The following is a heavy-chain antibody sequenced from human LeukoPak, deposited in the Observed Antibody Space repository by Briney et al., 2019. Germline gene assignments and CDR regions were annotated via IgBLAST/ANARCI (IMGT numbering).Heavy chain of an antibody. CDR3: AREAGATSAFDI. V-gene: IGHV3-66*01. J-gene: IGHJ3*02. Sequence: GGSLRLSCAASGFTFSSYGMHWVRQAPGEGLEWVSVIYSGGSTYYADSAKGRFTISRDNSKNTLYLQMNSLRAEDTAVYYCAREAGATSAFDIWGQGTMVTVSS. D-gene: IGHD1-26*01. CDR2: IYSGGST. CDR1: GFTFSSYG.